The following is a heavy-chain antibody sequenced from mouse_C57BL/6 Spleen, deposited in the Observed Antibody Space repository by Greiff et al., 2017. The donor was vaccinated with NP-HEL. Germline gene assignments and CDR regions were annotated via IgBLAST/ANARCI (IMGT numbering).Heavy chain of an antibody. CDR3: AQGDGPYYFDY. CDR1: GFNIKTTY. D-gene: IGHD1-2*01. J-gene: IGHJ2*01. V-gene: IGHV14-3*01. Sequence: VQLQQSVAELVRPGASVKLSCTASGFNIKTTYMHWVKQRPEQGLEWIGRIDPANGNTKYAPKFQGKATITADTSSNTAYLQLSSLTSEDTAIYYCAQGDGPYYFDYWGQGTTLTVSS. CDR2: IDPANGNT.